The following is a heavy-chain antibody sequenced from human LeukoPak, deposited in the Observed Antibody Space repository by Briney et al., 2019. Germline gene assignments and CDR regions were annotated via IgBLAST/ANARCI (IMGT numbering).Heavy chain of an antibody. Sequence: PGGSLRLSCAASGFTFSSYSMNWVRQAPGKGLEWVSSISSSSSYIYYADSVKGRFTISRDNAKNSLYLQMNSLRAEDTAVYYCARDQGSGSYYKGDAFDIWGQGTRSPSLQ. CDR2: ISSSSSYI. V-gene: IGHV3-21*01. D-gene: IGHD3-10*01. J-gene: IGHJ3*02. CDR3: ARDQGSGSYYKGDAFDI. CDR1: GFTFSSYS.